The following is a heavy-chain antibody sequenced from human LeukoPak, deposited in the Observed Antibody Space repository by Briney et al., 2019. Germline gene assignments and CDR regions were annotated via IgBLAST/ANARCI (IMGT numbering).Heavy chain of an antibody. V-gene: IGHV3-7*01. CDR3: ARVSAEWLLFY. CDR1: GFTFSSYW. Sequence: GESLRLSCAASGFTFSSYWMTWVRQAPGKGLEWVANIKQDGGEKYYLDSVKGRFTISRDNAKNSLYLQMNSLRAEDTAVYYCARVSAEWLLFYWGQGTLVTVSS. CDR2: IKQDGGEK. D-gene: IGHD3-3*01. J-gene: IGHJ4*02.